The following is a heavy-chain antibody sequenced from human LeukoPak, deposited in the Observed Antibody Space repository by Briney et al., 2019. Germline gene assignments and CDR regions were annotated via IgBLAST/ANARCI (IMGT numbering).Heavy chain of an antibody. V-gene: IGHV4-34*01. CDR2: INHSGST. Sequence: SETLSLTCAVYGGSFSGYYWSWIRQPPGKGLEWIGEINHSGSTNYNPSLKSRVTISVDTSKNQFSLKLSSVTAADTAVYYCARGYASGSYRYFQHWGQGTLVTVSS. J-gene: IGHJ1*01. D-gene: IGHD3-10*01. CDR3: ARGYASGSYRYFQH. CDR1: GGSFSGYY.